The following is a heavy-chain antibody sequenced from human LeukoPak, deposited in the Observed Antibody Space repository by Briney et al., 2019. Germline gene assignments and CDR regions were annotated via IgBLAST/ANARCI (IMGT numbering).Heavy chain of an antibody. V-gene: IGHV3-23*01. CDR2: ISGSGGST. Sequence: PGRSLRLSCAASGFTFSSYAMNWVRQAPGKGLEWVSAISGSGGSTYYADSVKGRFTVSRDNSENTLYLQMNSLRAEDTALYYCAKDSRSSSSRGAFDYWGQGTLVTFSS. CDR3: AKDSRSSSSRGAFDY. D-gene: IGHD6-13*01. J-gene: IGHJ4*02. CDR1: GFTFSSYA.